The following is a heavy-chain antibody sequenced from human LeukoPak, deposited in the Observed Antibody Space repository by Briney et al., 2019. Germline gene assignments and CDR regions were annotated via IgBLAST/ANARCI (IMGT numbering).Heavy chain of an antibody. V-gene: IGHV3-15*01. Sequence: PGGSLRLSCAASGFTFSSYEMNWVRQAPGKGLEWVGRIKSKTDGGTTDYAAPVKGRFTISRDDSKNTLYLQMNSLKTEDTAVYYCTTGGSMVRGVIRYYWGQGTLVTVSS. D-gene: IGHD3-10*01. CDR1: GFTFSSYE. CDR3: TTGGSMVRGVIRYY. CDR2: IKSKTDGGTT. J-gene: IGHJ4*02.